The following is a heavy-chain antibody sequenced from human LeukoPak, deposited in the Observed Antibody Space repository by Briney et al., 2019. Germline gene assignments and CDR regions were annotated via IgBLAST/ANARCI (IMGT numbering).Heavy chain of an antibody. V-gene: IGHV3-72*01. Sequence: GGSLRLSCAASGITLSDHYMDWVRRAPGKGLEWVGRTRNKAYNYETEYAASVKGRFAISRDDLKKALNLQMNNLKNEDTAVYYCVKERSGGFDWWGLGTLVTVSS. CDR1: GITLSDHY. J-gene: IGHJ4*02. D-gene: IGHD3-3*01. CDR2: TRNKAYNYET. CDR3: VKERSGGFDW.